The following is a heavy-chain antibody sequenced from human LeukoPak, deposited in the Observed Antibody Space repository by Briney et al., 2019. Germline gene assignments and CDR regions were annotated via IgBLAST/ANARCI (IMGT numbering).Heavy chain of an antibody. J-gene: IGHJ4*02. D-gene: IGHD6-19*01. V-gene: IGHV3-30*03. Sequence: PGGSLRLSCAASGFTFSSYGMHWVRQAPGKGLEWVAVISYDGSNKYYADSVKGRFTISRDNSKNTLYLQMNSLRAEDTAVYYCARDLDYSSGWYTFGYWGQGTLVTVSS. CDR1: GFTFSSYG. CDR3: ARDLDYSSGWYTFGY. CDR2: ISYDGSNK.